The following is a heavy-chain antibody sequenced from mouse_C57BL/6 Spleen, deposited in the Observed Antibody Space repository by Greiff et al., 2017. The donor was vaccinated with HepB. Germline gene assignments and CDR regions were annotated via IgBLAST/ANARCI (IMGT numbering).Heavy chain of an antibody. CDR1: GYSITSGYY. CDR2: ISYDGSN. CDR3: ASFYYDYDYAMDY. D-gene: IGHD2-4*01. Sequence: EVKLQESGPGLVKPSQSLSLTCSVTGYSITSGYYWNWIRQFPGNKLEWMGYISYDGSNNYNPSLKNRISITRDTSKNQFFLKLNSVTTEDTATYYCASFYYDYDYAMDYWGQGTSVTVSS. V-gene: IGHV3-6*01. J-gene: IGHJ4*01.